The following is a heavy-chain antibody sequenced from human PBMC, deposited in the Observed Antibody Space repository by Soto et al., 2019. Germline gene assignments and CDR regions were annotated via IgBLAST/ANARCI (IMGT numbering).Heavy chain of an antibody. CDR3: ARGPGDQCGYYGMDV. CDR1: GYTFTGYY. Sequence: GASVKVCCKASGYTFTGYYMHWVRQAPGRGLEWMGWINPNSGSTNYAQKFQGWVTMARDTSISTAYLELSRLRSDDTAVYYCARGPGDQCGYYGMDVWGQGTTVTVSS. J-gene: IGHJ6*02. CDR2: INPNSGST. D-gene: IGHD3-16*01. V-gene: IGHV1-2*04.